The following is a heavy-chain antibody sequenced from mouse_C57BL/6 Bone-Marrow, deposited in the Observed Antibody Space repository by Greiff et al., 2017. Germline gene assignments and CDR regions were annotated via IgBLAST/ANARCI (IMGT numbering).Heavy chain of an antibody. V-gene: IGHV1-63*01. D-gene: IGHD1-1*01. CDR1: GYTFTNYW. CDR3: ARVNYCGRPHYFDY. J-gene: IGHJ2*01. Sequence: VQLQQSGAELVRPGTSVKMSCKASGYTFTNYWIGWAKQRPGHGLEWIGDIYPGGGYTNYNEKFKGKATLTADKSSSTAYMQFSSLTSEDSAIYYCARVNYCGRPHYFDYWGQGTTLTVSS. CDR2: IYPGGGYT.